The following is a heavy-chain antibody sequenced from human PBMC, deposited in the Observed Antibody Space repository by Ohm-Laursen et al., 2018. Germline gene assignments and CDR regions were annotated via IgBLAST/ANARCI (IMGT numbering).Heavy chain of an antibody. J-gene: IGHJ3*02. Sequence: TQTLTLTCTFSGFSLTTSGVGVGWVRQPPGQALEWLALIYWNDDKQYSPSLRSRLTVTKDTSKNQVVLTMTNMDPVDTATYYCARTIWSGYPDAFDIWGQGTMVTVSS. V-gene: IGHV2-5*01. CDR3: ARTIWSGYPDAFDI. CDR1: GFSLTTSGVG. CDR2: IYWNDDK. D-gene: IGHD3-3*01.